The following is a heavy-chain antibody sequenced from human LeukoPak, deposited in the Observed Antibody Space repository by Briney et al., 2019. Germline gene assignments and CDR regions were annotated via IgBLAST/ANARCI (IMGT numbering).Heavy chain of an antibody. V-gene: IGHV3-48*02. J-gene: IGHJ4*02. CDR3: ASSGSYRFDY. D-gene: IGHD1-26*01. Sequence: GGSLRLSCAASGFTFSSYSMNWVRQAPGKGLEWVSHITASGTAMFYADSVKGRFAISRDNAKNSLYLQMNSLRDEDTAVYYCASSGSYRFDYWGQGTLVTVSS. CDR1: GFTFSSYS. CDR2: ITASGTAM.